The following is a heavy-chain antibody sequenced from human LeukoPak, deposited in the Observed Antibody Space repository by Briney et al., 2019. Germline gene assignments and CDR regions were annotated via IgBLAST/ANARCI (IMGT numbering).Heavy chain of an antibody. Sequence: GGSLRLSCAASGFTFGTYSMNWVRQAPGKGLEWVSIISRASESIFYADSVKGRFTISRDNAKNSLYLQMNGLRAEDTAAYYCARGATDTTRWFDPWGQGTLVTVSS. CDR2: ISRASESI. CDR3: ARGATDTTRWFDP. CDR1: GFTFGTYS. J-gene: IGHJ5*02. D-gene: IGHD1-7*01. V-gene: IGHV3-21*01.